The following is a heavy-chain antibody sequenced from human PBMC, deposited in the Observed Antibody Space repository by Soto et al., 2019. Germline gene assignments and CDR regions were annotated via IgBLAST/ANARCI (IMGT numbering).Heavy chain of an antibody. V-gene: IGHV4-31*03. CDR1: GGSIRSGGYN. CDR2: IFHTGNT. Sequence: QVQLRESGPGLVKPSQTLSLTCTVSGGSIRSGGYNWSWIRQLPGKGLEWIGYIFHTGNTYYNPSLKRRVTISVDTSQNQFSLRLSSVTAADTALYYCARDLGKLITPATWGQGVLVTVSS. J-gene: IGHJ1*01. D-gene: IGHD7-27*01. CDR3: ARDLGKLITPAT.